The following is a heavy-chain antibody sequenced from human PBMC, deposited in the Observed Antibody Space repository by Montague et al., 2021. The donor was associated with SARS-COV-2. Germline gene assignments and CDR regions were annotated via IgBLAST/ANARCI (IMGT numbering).Heavy chain of an antibody. V-gene: IGHV3-30*01. CDR2: ILNDGSNK. J-gene: IGHJ6*01. CDR1: GFIFRSYA. Sequence: SRRLSCAASGFIFRSYAMHWVRQAPGKGLEWVAVILNDGSNKYYADSVKGRFTISRDNSKNTLYLRMNSLHQGPIGLPPGTLLQEHLWG. CDR3: TLLQEHL.